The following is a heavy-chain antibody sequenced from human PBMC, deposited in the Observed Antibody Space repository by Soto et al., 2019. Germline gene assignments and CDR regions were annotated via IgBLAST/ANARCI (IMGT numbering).Heavy chain of an antibody. CDR3: AHRYGYSPWDY. CDR1: GFSLSTSGVG. J-gene: IGHJ4*02. D-gene: IGHD2-15*01. CDR2: IYWDDDK. Sequence: QITLKESGPTLVKPTQTLTLTCTFSGFSLSTSGVGVGWIRQPPGKALEWLALIYWDDDKRYSPSLKSRLTXTXXTSNDQVVLTMTNMDPVGTATYYCAHRYGYSPWDYWGQGTLVTVSS. V-gene: IGHV2-5*02.